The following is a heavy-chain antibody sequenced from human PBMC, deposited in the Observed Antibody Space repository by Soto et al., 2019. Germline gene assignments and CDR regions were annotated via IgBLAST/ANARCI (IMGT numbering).Heavy chain of an antibody. J-gene: IGHJ4*02. Sequence: GESLKISCKGSGYSFTSYCIGWVRQMPGKGLGGMGIIYPCGSDTRYSPSFQGQVTISADKFISTAYLQWRSLKASDTGMDYCARLDYIVKAVNGPPGRFDTWGQGTPVTVSS. V-gene: IGHV5-51*01. CDR3: ARLDYIVKAVNGPPGRFDT. D-gene: IGHD2-15*01. CDR2: IYPCGSDT. CDR1: GYSFTSYC.